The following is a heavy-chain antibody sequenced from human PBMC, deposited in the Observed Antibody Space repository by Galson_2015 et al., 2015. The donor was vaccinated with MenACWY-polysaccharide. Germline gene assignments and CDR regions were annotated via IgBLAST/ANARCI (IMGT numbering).Heavy chain of an antibody. J-gene: IGHJ4*02. CDR2: TTASSGNA. D-gene: IGHD2-15*01. V-gene: IGHV1-8*02. Sequence: SVKVSCKASGYSFTAYYIHWVRQAAGQGLEWMGWTTASSGNAVYAQKFQDRVTLTRDTSTSTVYMELSSLRSEDTGVYYCATGAGVVGDSWGQGTLVTVSS. CDR3: ATGAGVVGDS. CDR1: GYSFTAYY.